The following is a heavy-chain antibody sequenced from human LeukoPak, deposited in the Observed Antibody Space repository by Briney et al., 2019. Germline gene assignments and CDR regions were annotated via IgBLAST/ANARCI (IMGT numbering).Heavy chain of an antibody. CDR1: GGPISSYY. J-gene: IGHJ6*03. CDR2: IYTSGST. V-gene: IGHV4-4*09. D-gene: IGHD1-26*01. Sequence: PSETLSLTCTVSGGPISSYYWSWIRQPPGKGLEWIGYIYTSGSTNYNPSLKSRVTISVDTSKNQFSLKLSSVTAADTAVYYCARLNPGNYYYMDVWGKGTTVTVSS. CDR3: ARLNPGNYYYMDV.